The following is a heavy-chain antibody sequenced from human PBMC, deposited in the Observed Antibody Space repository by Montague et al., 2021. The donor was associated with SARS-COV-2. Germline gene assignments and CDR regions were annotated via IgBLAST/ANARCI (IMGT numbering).Heavy chain of an antibody. V-gene: IGHV3-48*03. CDR1: GFTFSSYE. D-gene: IGHD5-18*01. CDR3: ARADTAMVIYFDY. Sequence: SLRLSCAASGFTFSSYEMNWVRQPPGKGLEWVSYISSSGSTIYYADSVKGRFTISRDNAKNSLYLQMNSLRAEDTAVYYCARADTAMVIYFDYWGQGTLVTVSS. J-gene: IGHJ4*02. CDR2: ISSSGSTI.